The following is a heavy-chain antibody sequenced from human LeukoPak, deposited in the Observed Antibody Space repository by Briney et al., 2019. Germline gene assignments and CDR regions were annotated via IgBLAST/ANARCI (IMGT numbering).Heavy chain of an antibody. J-gene: IGHJ4*02. CDR3: ASRPAGTTWYGVFDY. V-gene: IGHV4-34*01. CDR2: INHSGST. CDR1: GGSFGGYY. D-gene: IGHD6-13*01. Sequence: SETLSLTCAVYGGSFGGYYWSWIRQPPGKGLEWIGEINHSGSTNYNPSLKSRVTISVDTSKNQFSLKLSSVTAADTAIYYCASRPAGTTWYGVFDYWSQGTLVTVSS.